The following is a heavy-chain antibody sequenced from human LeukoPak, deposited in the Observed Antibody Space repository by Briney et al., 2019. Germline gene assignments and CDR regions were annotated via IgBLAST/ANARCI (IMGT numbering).Heavy chain of an antibody. V-gene: IGHV4-31*03. J-gene: IGHJ5*02. CDR3: ARERPSWNGFDP. Sequence: PSETLSLTCTVSGVSISSGGYYWSWIRQHPGKGLEWIGYIYYSGSTYYNPSLKSRVTISVDTSKNQFSLKLSSVTAADTAVYYCARERPSWNGFDPWGQGTLVTVSS. CDR2: IYYSGST. CDR1: GVSISSGGYY.